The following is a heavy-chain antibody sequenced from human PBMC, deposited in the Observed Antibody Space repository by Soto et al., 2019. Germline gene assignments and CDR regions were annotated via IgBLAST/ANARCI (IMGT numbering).Heavy chain of an antibody. CDR1: GDSTTSYY. Sequence: SETLSLTCTVSGDSTTSYYWTWIRQAAGKRLECIGRVFSSGTTNYNPSLKSRVTMSVDTSKNQLSLKLTSVTAADTAVYYCARVGDSGYYWYFDYWGQGALVTSPQ. V-gene: IGHV4-4*07. J-gene: IGHJ4*02. CDR3: ARVGDSGYYWYFDY. D-gene: IGHD3-22*01. CDR2: VFSSGTT.